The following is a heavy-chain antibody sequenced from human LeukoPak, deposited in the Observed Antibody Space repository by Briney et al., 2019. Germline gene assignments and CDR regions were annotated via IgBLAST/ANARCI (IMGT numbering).Heavy chain of an antibody. Sequence: GGSLRLSCAASGFTFSSYGMHWVRQAPGKGLEWVAFIRFDGSHQSYGGSVKGRFTISRDNSKNTLYLQMNTLRAEDTAVYYCAKVGGIAVAGYYYMDVWGAGTTVTVSS. CDR1: GFTFSSYG. D-gene: IGHD6-19*01. V-gene: IGHV3-30*02. J-gene: IGHJ6*03. CDR3: AKVGGIAVAGYYYMDV. CDR2: IRFDGSHQ.